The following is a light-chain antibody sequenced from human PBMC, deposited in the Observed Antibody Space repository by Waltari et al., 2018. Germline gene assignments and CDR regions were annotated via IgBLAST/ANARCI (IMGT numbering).Light chain of an antibody. CDR3: QSFDIRLSGGVV. V-gene: IGLV1-40*01. Sequence: QSVLTQPPSMSGAPGQRVTISCTGGSPNIRAGPDIHWSQVFPGTAPKLLIYGNNNRPSGVPDRFSGSKSDTSASLAIGGLQAEDEADYYCQSFDIRLSGGVVFGGGTKVTVL. J-gene: IGLJ3*02. CDR2: GNN. CDR1: SPNIRAGPD.